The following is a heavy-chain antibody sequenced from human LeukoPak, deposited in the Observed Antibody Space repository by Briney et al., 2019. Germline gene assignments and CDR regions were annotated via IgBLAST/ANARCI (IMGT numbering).Heavy chain of an antibody. V-gene: IGHV1-46*01. CDR1: GYTFTSYY. D-gene: IGHD6-13*01. J-gene: IGHJ3*02. CDR2: INPSGGST. Sequence: ASVKVSCKASGYTFTSYYMHWVRQAPGQGLEWMGIINPSGGSTSYAQKFQGRVTMTKDMSTSTVYMELSSLRSEDTAVYYCARAVSWYDAFDIWGQGTMVTVSP. CDR3: ARAVSWYDAFDI.